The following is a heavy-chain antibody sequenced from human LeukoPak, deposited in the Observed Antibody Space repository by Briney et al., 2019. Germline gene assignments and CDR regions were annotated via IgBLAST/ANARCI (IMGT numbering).Heavy chain of an antibody. D-gene: IGHD1-14*01. J-gene: IGHJ6*03. V-gene: IGHV4-59*01. CDR1: GGSISTYF. CDR3: ARFPGGAEYRHYYYMDV. CDR2: IYYSETT. Sequence: SETLSLTCTVSGGSISTYFWSWIRQPPGKGLECIGFIYYSETTNYNPSFKSRVTISVDTSKNQFSLKLNSVTAADTAVYYCARFPGGAEYRHYYYMDVWGKGTTVTVSS.